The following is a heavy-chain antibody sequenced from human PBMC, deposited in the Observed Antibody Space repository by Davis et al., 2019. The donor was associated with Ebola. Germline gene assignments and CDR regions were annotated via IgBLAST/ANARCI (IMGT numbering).Heavy chain of an antibody. CDR3: AREMRRSYGQIDL. CDR2: ISGSAAAT. D-gene: IGHD3-10*01. J-gene: IGHJ5*02. V-gene: IGHV3-23*01. Sequence: PGGSLRLSCAASGFTFSRYAMSWVRQAPGKGLEWVSAISGSAAATYYADSVKDRFTISRDNSKNTMYLQMNSLRAEDTAIYYCAREMRRSYGQIDLWGQGTQVIVSS. CDR1: GFTFSRYA.